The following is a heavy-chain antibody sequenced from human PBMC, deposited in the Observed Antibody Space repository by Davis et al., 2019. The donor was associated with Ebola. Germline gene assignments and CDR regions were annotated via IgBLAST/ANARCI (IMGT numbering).Heavy chain of an antibody. J-gene: IGHJ4*02. CDR3: AKDFCDGDTCLGVFLDS. CDR1: GFTFSSYA. Sequence: GGSLRLSCAASGFTFSSYAMSWVRQAPGKGLEWVSSISSSSSYIYYADSVKGRFTISRDNAKNSLYLQMNSLRAEDTAMYFCAKDFCDGDTCLGVFLDSWGQGTLVTVSS. D-gene: IGHD5-24*01. V-gene: IGHV3-21*04. CDR2: ISSSSSYI.